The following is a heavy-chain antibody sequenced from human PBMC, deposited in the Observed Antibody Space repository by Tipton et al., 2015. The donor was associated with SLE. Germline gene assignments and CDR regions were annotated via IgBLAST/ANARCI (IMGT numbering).Heavy chain of an antibody. J-gene: IGHJ6*02. V-gene: IGHV3-30*02. CDR1: GFTFSSYG. D-gene: IGHD2-2*01. Sequence: SLRLSCAASGFTFSSYGMHWVRQAPGKGLEWVAFIRYDGSNKYYADSVKGRFTISRDNSKKTLYLQMNSLRAEDTAVYYCAKDPADIVVVPAAMGSYEAYYYGMDVWGQGTTVTVSS. CDR3: AKDPADIVVVPAAMGSYEAYYYGMDV. CDR2: IRYDGSNK.